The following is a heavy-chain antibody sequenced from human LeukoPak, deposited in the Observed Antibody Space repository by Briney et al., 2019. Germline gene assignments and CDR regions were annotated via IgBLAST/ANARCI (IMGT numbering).Heavy chain of an antibody. CDR3: ARKLGYCSGGSCYLCDY. J-gene: IGHJ4*02. CDR2: ISAYNGNT. D-gene: IGHD2-15*01. V-gene: IGHV1-18*01. CDR1: GYTFTSYG. Sequence: ASVKVSCKASGYTFTSYGISWVRQAPGQGPEWMGWISAYNGNTNYAQKLQGRVTMTTDTSTSTAYMELRSLRSDDTAVYYCARKLGYCSGGSCYLCDYWGQGTLVTVSS.